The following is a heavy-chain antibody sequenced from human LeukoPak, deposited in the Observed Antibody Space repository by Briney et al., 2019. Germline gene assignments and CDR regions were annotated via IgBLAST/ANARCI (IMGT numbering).Heavy chain of an antibody. Sequence: SETLSLTCTVSGGSISSSSYYWGWIRQPPGKGLEWIRSIYYSGRTYYNPSLKSRVTISVDTSKNQFSLKLSSVTAADTAVYYCARLERSFLFDYWGQGTLVTVSS. V-gene: IGHV4-39*01. CDR2: IYYSGRT. CDR3: ARLERSFLFDY. J-gene: IGHJ4*02. CDR1: GGSISSSSYY. D-gene: IGHD3-3*01.